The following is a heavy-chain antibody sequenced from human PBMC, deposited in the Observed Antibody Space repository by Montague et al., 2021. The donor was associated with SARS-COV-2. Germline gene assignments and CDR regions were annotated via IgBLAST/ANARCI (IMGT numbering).Heavy chain of an antibody. D-gene: IGHD3-10*01. CDR1: GITVSSNY. Sequence: GSLRLSCAASGITVSSNYMSWVRQAPGKGLEWVSLLYSGGSTFYADSVKGRFTISRDNSKNTLYLQMNSLRPADTAVDYCARDLREIGGMDVWGQGTTVTVSS. V-gene: IGHV3-66*02. CDR3: ARDLREIGGMDV. CDR2: LYSGGST. J-gene: IGHJ6*02.